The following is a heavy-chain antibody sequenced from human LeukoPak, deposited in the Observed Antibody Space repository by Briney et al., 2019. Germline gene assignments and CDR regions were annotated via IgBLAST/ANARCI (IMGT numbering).Heavy chain of an antibody. J-gene: IGHJ4*02. V-gene: IGHV3-48*01. CDR3: ARDTKYAFDN. Sequence: GGSLRLSCGASGFTFSHYSMNWVRQAPGKGLEWISYIGISSGNTKYADSVKGRFTISGDKAKSSVYLQMNSLRVEDTAVYYCARDTKYAFDNWGQGTLVTVSS. D-gene: IGHD2-2*01. CDR2: IGISSGNT. CDR1: GFTFSHYS.